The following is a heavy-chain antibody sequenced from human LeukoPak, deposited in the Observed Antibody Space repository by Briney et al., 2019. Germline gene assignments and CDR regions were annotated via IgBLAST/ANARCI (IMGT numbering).Heavy chain of an antibody. CDR2: ISAYNGNT. D-gene: IGHD2-2*02. CDR1: GYTFTTYG. J-gene: IGHJ3*02. CDR3: ARDLSDIVVVPAAIGGYAFDI. V-gene: IGHV1-18*01. Sequence: GASVKVSCKASGYTFTTYGFSWVRQAPGQGLEWMGWISAYNGNTNYAQKLQGRVTMTTDTSTSTAYMELRSLRSDDTAVYYCARDLSDIVVVPAAIGGYAFDIWGQGTMVTVSS.